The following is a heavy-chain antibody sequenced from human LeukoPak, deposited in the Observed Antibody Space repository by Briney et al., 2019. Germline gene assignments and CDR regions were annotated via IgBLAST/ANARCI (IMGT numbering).Heavy chain of an antibody. D-gene: IGHD6-19*01. CDR1: GYTFTSYG. CDR2: ISAYNGNT. CDR3: ARVCPRIESGWYASVWFDP. J-gene: IGHJ5*02. V-gene: IGHV1-18*01. Sequence: GASVNVSCKASGYTFTSYGISWVRQAPGQGLEWMGWISAYNGNTNYAQKLQGRVTMTTDTSTSTAYMELRSLRSDDTAVYYCARVCPRIESGWYASVWFDPWGQGTLVTVSS.